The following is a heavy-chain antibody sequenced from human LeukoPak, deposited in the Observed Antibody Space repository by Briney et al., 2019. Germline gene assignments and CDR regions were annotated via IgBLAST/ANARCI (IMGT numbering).Heavy chain of an antibody. CDR3: ARVISHSSGYYLEYYFDY. Sequence: SETLSLTCTVSGGSISSYYWSWIRQPPGKGLEWIGYIYYSGSTNYNPSLKSRVTISVDTPKNQFSLKLSSVTAADTAVYYCARVISHSSGYYLEYYFDYWGQGTLVTVSS. J-gene: IGHJ4*02. CDR1: GGSISSYY. V-gene: IGHV4-59*01. D-gene: IGHD3-22*01. CDR2: IYYSGST.